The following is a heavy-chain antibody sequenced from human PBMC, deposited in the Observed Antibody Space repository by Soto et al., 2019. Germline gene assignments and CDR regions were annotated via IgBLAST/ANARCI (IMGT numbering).Heavy chain of an antibody. CDR2: IGSSSSYT. D-gene: IGHD3-9*01. CDR1: GFTFSDYY. CDR3: ARDADILTGSDAFDI. V-gene: IGHV3-11*05. J-gene: IGHJ3*02. Sequence: QVQLVESGGGLVKPGGSLRLSCAASGFTFSDYYMSWIRQAPGKGLEWVSYIGSSSSYTNYADSVKGRFTISRDNAKNSLYLQMNSLRAEDTAVSYCARDADILTGSDAFDIWGQGTMVSVSS.